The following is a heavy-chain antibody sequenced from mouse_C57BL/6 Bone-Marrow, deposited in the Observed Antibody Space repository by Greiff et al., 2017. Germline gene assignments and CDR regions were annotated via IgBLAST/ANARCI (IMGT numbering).Heavy chain of an antibody. CDR2: FYPGSGSI. D-gene: IGHD2-5*01. CDR1: GYTFTEYT. V-gene: IGHV1-62-2*01. CDR3: ARHEGAYYSNYVAMDY. J-gene: IGHJ4*01. Sequence: QVQLQQSGAELVKPGASVKLSCKASGYTFTEYTIHWVKQRSGQGLEWIGWFYPGSGSIKYNEKFKDKATLTADKSSSTVSMELSRLTSEDSAVYFCARHEGAYYSNYVAMDYWGQGTSVTVSS.